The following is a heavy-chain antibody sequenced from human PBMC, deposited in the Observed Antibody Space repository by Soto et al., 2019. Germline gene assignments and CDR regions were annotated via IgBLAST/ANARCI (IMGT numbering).Heavy chain of an antibody. CDR3: GRVRAPGPSGDY. V-gene: IGHV1-2*02. D-gene: IGHD6-19*01. CDR1: GNIFTDYY. J-gene: IGHJ4*02. CDR2: INPKGGRK. Sequence: QVQLVQSGAEVKKPGASVKVSCKASGNIFTDYYMHWVRQAPGQGLEWLGWINPKGGRKHFAQKFQGRVTMTWDTSISTFYIHLSSLTSDDTALYFCGRVRAPGPSGDYWGQGTQVTVSS.